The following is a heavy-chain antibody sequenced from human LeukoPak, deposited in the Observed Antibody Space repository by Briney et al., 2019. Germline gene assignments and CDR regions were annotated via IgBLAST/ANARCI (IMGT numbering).Heavy chain of an antibody. Sequence: GGSLRLSCAASEFTFSSYAMHWVRQAPGKGLEWVAAISFDGNNEYYADSVKGRFTISRDNAKNTLYLQMNSLRAEDTAVYYCATEMAAMVYWGQGTLVTVSS. V-gene: IGHV3-30-3*01. CDR2: ISFDGNNE. CDR3: ATEMAAMVY. CDR1: EFTFSSYA. J-gene: IGHJ4*02. D-gene: IGHD5-24*01.